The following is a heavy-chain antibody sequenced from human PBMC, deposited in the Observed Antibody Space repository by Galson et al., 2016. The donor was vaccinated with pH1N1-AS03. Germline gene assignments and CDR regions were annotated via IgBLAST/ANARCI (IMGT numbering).Heavy chain of an antibody. Sequence: GAEVKKPGESLKISCKASEYTFSTYWIAWVRQMPGKGLQWMGIIFPGDSDTTYAPSFQGQVTISADRSITTVYLQWDSLKASDTAIYYCVRTKATREGWTPVDYWGQGTLVTVSS. CDR1: EYTFSTYW. CDR3: VRTKATREGWTPVDY. CDR2: IFPGDSDT. V-gene: IGHV5-51*01. J-gene: IGHJ4*02. D-gene: IGHD1-14*01.